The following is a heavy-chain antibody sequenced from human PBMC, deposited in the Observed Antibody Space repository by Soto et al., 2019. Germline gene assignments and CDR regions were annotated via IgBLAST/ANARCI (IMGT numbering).Heavy chain of an antibody. Sequence: EVQLLESGGGLVQPGGSLRLSCAASGFTFISHAMSWARQAPGKGLEWVSAISGSGDRTYYADSVKGRFTISRDNYKNTVYLQMDSLRADDPAVYYCASRFGELLLVFDFWGQGTLVSVSS. CDR3: ASRFGELLLVFDF. V-gene: IGHV3-23*01. CDR2: ISGSGDRT. D-gene: IGHD3-10*01. J-gene: IGHJ4*02. CDR1: GFTFISHA.